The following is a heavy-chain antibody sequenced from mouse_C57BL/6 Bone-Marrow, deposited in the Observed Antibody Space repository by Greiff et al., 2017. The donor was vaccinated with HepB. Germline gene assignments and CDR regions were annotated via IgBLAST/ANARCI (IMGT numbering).Heavy chain of an antibody. J-gene: IGHJ4*01. CDR1: GFTFSDYY. Sequence: EVQGVESGGGLVQPGGSLKLSCAASGFTFSDYYMYWVRQTPEKRLEWVAYISNGGGSTYYPDTVKGRFTISRDNAKNTLYLQMSRLKSEDTAMYYCARHLYYYAMDYWGQGTSVTVSS. CDR2: ISNGGGST. D-gene: IGHD2-3*01. V-gene: IGHV5-12*01. CDR3: ARHLYYYAMDY.